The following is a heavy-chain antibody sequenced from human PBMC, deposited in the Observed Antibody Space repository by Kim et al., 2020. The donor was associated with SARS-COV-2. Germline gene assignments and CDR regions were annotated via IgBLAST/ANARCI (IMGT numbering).Heavy chain of an antibody. CDR1: GFTFSDYY. Sequence: GGSLRLSCAASGFTFSDYYMSWIRQAPGKGLEWVSYISSSGSTIYYADSVKGRFTISRENAKNSLYLQMNSLRAEDTAVYYCARENSHITIFGVVTRIGMDVWGQGTTVTVSS. V-gene: IGHV3-11*01. D-gene: IGHD3-3*01. CDR2: ISSSGSTI. J-gene: IGHJ6*02. CDR3: ARENSHITIFGVVTRIGMDV.